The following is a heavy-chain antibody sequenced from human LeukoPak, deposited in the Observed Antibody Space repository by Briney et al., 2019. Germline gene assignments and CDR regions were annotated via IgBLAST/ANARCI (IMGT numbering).Heavy chain of an antibody. CDR2: INHSGST. V-gene: IGHV4-34*01. CDR3: VRYDILTGSFDY. Sequence: SETLSLTCAVYGGSFSGYYWSWIRQPPGKGLEWIGEINHSGSTNYNPSLKSRVTISVDTSKNQFSLKLSSVTAADTAVYYCVRYDILTGSFDYWGQGTLVTVSS. J-gene: IGHJ4*02. D-gene: IGHD3-9*01. CDR1: GGSFSGYY.